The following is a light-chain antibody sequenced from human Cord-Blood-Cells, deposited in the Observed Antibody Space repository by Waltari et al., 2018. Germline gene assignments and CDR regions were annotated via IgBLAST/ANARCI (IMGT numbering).Light chain of an antibody. CDR2: GAS. CDR3: QQYNNWPPLT. Sequence: EEVMTQSPPTRSLAPVERATLPCRASQSVSRNLAWYQQKPGQAPRLLIYGASTRATGIPARFSGSGSGTEFTLTISSLQSEDLAVYYCQQYNNWPPLTFGGGTKVEIK. CDR1: QSVSRN. J-gene: IGKJ4*01. V-gene: IGKV3-15*01.